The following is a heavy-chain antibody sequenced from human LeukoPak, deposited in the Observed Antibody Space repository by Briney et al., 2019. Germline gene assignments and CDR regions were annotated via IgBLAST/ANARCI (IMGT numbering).Heavy chain of an antibody. J-gene: IGHJ4*02. CDR3: ARTLTYYYDSSGYLLRAQNDY. Sequence: ASVKVSCKASGYTFTGYYVHWVRQAPGQGLEWMGRINPNSGGTNYAQKFQGRVTMTRDTSISAAYMELSRLRSDDTAVYYCARTLTYYYDSSGYLLRAQNDYWGQGTLVTVSS. D-gene: IGHD3-22*01. V-gene: IGHV1-2*06. CDR2: INPNSGGT. CDR1: GYTFTGYY.